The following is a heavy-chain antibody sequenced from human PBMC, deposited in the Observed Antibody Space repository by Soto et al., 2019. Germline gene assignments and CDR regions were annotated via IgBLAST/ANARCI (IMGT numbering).Heavy chain of an antibody. Sequence: QVQLVESGGGVVQPGRSLRLSCAASGFTFSSYGMHWVRQAPGKGLEWVAVISYDGSNKYYADSVKGRFTISRDNSKNTLYLQMNSLRAEDTAVYYCAIGGYTIFGPPAAPFDPWGQGTLVTVSS. V-gene: IGHV3-30*03. D-gene: IGHD3-3*01. J-gene: IGHJ5*02. CDR3: AIGGYTIFGPPAAPFDP. CDR1: GFTFSSYG. CDR2: ISYDGSNK.